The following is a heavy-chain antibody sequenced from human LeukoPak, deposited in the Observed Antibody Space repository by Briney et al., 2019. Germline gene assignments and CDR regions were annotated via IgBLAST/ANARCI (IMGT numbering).Heavy chain of an antibody. D-gene: IGHD1-26*01. CDR3: ARRRDLYSGSYYPFDY. Sequence: GESLKISCKGSGYSFTSYWIGWVRQMPGKGLKWMGIIYPGDSDARYSPAFQGQVTLSADKFISTAYLQWSSLKASDTAMNYCARRRDLYSGSYYPFDYWGQGTLVTVSS. CDR1: GYSFTSYW. CDR2: IYPGDSDA. J-gene: IGHJ4*02. V-gene: IGHV5-51*01.